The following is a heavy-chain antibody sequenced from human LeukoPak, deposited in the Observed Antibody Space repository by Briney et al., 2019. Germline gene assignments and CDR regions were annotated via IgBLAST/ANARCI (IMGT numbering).Heavy chain of an antibody. V-gene: IGHV6-1*01. CDR3: ARSPGGGFVLVVGATRLFDY. CDR1: GDSVSSDIGA. J-gene: IGHJ4*02. D-gene: IGHD2-15*01. Sequence: SQTLSLTCAISGDSVSSDIGAWNWIRQSPSRGLEWLGRTYYRSKWYHDYAVSVKSRITINADTSKNQFSLKLSSVTAADTAVYFCARSPGGGFVLVVGATRLFDYWGQGTLVTVSS. CDR2: TYYRSKWYH.